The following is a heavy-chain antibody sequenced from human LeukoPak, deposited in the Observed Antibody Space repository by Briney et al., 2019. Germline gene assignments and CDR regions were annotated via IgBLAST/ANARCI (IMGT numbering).Heavy chain of an antibody. J-gene: IGHJ5*02. D-gene: IGHD3-10*01. CDR3: ARETPHYGSGSYFRAENWFDP. CDR2: IIPIFGTA. CDR1: GGTFSSYA. Sequence: GASVKVSCKASGGTFSSYAISWVRRATGQGLEWRGGIIPIFGTANYAQKFQGRVTITADESTSTAYMELSSLRSEDTAEYYCARETPHYGSGSYFRAENWFDPWGQGTLVTVSS. V-gene: IGHV1-69*13.